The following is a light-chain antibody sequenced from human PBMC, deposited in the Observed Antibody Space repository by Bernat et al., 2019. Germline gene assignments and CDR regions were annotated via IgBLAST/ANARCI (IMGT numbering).Light chain of an antibody. CDR3: QQRCNWHPLT. J-gene: IGKJ3*01. CDR2: AAS. V-gene: IGKV3D-11*01. Sequence: IVLTQSPATLSLSPGERATLSCRASQGISNYLASYQYKPGHAPSLLIYAASNRATGIPARFSGSGPGTDFTLTSSSLETEDSAIYYCQQRCNWHPLTFGPGTTVDIK. CDR1: QGISNY.